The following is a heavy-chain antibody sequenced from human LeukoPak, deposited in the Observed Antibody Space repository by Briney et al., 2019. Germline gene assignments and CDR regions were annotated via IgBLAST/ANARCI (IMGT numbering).Heavy chain of an antibody. Sequence: PSETLSLTCTVSGGSISTYYWSWIRQPPGKGLECTGYISYSGSTNYNPSLKSRVTISVDTSKNQFSLKLSSVTAADTAVYYCAKGSIAARPGYFDYWGQGTLVTVSS. J-gene: IGHJ4*02. D-gene: IGHD6-6*01. CDR1: GGSISTYY. CDR2: ISYSGST. CDR3: AKGSIAARPGYFDY. V-gene: IGHV4-59*08.